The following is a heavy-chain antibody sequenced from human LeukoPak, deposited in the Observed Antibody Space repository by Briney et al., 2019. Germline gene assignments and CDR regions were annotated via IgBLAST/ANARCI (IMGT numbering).Heavy chain of an antibody. CDR1: GGSISSGSYY. J-gene: IGHJ4*02. D-gene: IGHD6-6*01. Sequence: SQTLSLTCTVSGGSISSGSYYWSWIRQPAGKGLEWIGRIYTSGSTNYNPSLKSRVTISVDTSKNQFSLKLSSVTAADTAVYYCARMVLQLVNYWGQGTLVTVSS. CDR2: IYTSGST. V-gene: IGHV4-61*02. CDR3: ARMVLQLVNY.